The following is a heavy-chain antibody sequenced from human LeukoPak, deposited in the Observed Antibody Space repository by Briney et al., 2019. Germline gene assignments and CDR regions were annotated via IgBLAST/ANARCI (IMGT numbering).Heavy chain of an antibody. CDR2: ISSSSSYI. CDR3: AREIYGGNSGFDY. D-gene: IGHD4-23*01. Sequence: GGSLRLSCAASGCTFSSYSMNWVRQAPGKGLEWVSSISSSSSYIYYADSVKGRFTISRDNAKNSLYLQMNSLRAEDTAVYYCAREIYGGNSGFDYWGQGTLVTVSS. V-gene: IGHV3-21*01. CDR1: GCTFSSYS. J-gene: IGHJ4*02.